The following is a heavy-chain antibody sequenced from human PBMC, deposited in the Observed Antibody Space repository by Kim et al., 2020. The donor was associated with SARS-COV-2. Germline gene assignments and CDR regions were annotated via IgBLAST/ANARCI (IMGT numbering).Heavy chain of an antibody. V-gene: IGHV3-30*02. CDR3: ARDGGVKIED. J-gene: IGHJ4*02. CDR2: IRYDGINK. D-gene: IGHD3-10*01. Sequence: GGSLRLSCEASGFTLNTYGVHWVRQVPGKGLEWVAIIRYDGINKYNEDSVKGRFTISRDISKNTVYLQMNSLRAEDTAGYYCARDGGVKIEDWGQGTLVT. CDR1: GFTLNTYG.